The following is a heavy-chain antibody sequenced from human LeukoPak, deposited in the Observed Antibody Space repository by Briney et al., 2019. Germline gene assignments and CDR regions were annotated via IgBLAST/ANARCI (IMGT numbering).Heavy chain of an antibody. Sequence: ASVKVSCKASGGTFSSYAISWVRQVPGQGLEWMGWISAYNGYTDLAERLQGRATLATDASTSTAYMELRNLRSDDTAVYYCARESPRRAVTGMDHWGQGTQVTVSS. D-gene: IGHD6-19*01. CDR3: ARESPRRAVTGMDH. CDR1: GGTFSSYA. V-gene: IGHV1-18*01. CDR2: ISAYNGYT. J-gene: IGHJ4*02.